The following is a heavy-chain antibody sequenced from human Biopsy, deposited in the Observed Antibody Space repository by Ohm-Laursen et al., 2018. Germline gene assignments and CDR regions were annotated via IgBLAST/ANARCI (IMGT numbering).Heavy chain of an antibody. Sequence: ASVKVSCKASSYTFTDYNIHWMRQAPGQGLEWLGYINCKTGATNYAQRFQGTVTMTRDTSISTAYLALGSLRSADTAIYYCARDPLNGHKHFDYWGQGALVTVSS. V-gene: IGHV1-2*02. J-gene: IGHJ4*02. CDR2: INCKTGAT. CDR3: ARDPLNGHKHFDY. CDR1: SYTFTDYN. D-gene: IGHD2-8*01.